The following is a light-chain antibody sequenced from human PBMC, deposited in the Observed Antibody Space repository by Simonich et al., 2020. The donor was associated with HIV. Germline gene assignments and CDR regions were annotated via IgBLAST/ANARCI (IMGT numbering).Light chain of an antibody. CDR2: GAS. CDR1: QSVNSN. Sequence: EIVMTQSPATLSVSPGERATLPCRDSQSVNSNLAWYQQKPGLPPRLLIYGASTRATGIPARFRGSGSGTEFTLTISSMQSEDFAVYSCQQYNDWPTFGGGTKVEIK. CDR3: QQYNDWPT. J-gene: IGKJ4*01. V-gene: IGKV3-15*01.